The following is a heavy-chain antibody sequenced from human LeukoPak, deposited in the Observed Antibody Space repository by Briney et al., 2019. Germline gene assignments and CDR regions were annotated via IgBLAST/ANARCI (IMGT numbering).Heavy chain of an antibody. D-gene: IGHD6-13*01. Sequence: SVKVSCKASGGTFSSYAISWVRQAPGQGLEWMGGVIPIFGTANYAQKFQGRVTITADESTSTAYMELSSLRSEDTAVYYCARVPSPDIAAAGSAWFDYWGQGTLVTVSS. CDR2: VIPIFGTA. CDR3: ARVPSPDIAAAGSAWFDY. J-gene: IGHJ4*02. CDR1: GGTFSSYA. V-gene: IGHV1-69*13.